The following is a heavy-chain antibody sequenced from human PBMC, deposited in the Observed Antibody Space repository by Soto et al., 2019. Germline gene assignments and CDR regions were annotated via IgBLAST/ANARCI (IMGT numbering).Heavy chain of an antibody. V-gene: IGHV3-33*01. J-gene: IGHJ5*02. Sequence: QVQLVESGGGVVQPGRSLRLSCAASGFTFSSYGMHWVRQAPGKGLEWVAVIWYDGSNKYYADSVKGRFTISRDNSKNTLYLQMNSLRAEDTAVYYCARSLYSSSWYWFDPWGQGTLVTVSS. D-gene: IGHD6-13*01. CDR3: ARSLYSSSWYWFDP. CDR1: GFTFSSYG. CDR2: IWYDGSNK.